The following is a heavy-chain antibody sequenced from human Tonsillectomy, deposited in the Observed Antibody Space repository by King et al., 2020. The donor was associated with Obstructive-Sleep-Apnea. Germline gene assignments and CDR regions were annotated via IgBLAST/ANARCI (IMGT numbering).Heavy chain of an antibody. J-gene: IGHJ5*02. D-gene: IGHD2-8*01. CDR3: VRMGLDRIDQGALTSGLKLS. V-gene: IGHV3-23*04. CDR1: GFTFSSYA. Sequence: VQLVESGGGLVQPGGSLRLSCAASGFTFSSYAMSWVRQAPGKGLDWVSTITGSDNVTHYADSVKGRFTISRDNSKNTLYLQTIGLRAEDTAVYYCVRMGLDRIDQGALTSGLKLSWGRGTLVTVSS. CDR2: ITGSDNVT.